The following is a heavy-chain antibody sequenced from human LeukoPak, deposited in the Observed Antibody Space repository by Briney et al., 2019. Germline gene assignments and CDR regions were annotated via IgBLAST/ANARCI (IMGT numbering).Heavy chain of an antibody. CDR3: AKDLINRIEAVGPIDY. CDR2: VSGSGGRT. D-gene: IGHD6-13*01. CDR1: GFSFTTYA. Sequence: GGSLRLSCAASGFSFTTYAMSWVGQAPGKGLEWVSTVSGSGGRTFYADSVKGRFTNSKDNTKKILYLQMSSLRAEDTAVYYCAKDLINRIEAVGPIDYWGQGTLVTVSS. V-gene: IGHV3-23*01. J-gene: IGHJ4*02.